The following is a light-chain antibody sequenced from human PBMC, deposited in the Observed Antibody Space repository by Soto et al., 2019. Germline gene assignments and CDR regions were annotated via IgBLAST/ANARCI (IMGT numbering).Light chain of an antibody. Sequence: QSVLTQPASVSGSPGQSITISCTGTSSDVGGYNYVSWYQQHPGEAPKLMIYEVSNRPSGVSNRFSGSKSGNTDSLTISGLQAEEEADYYCSSYTSSSTVVFGGETKFTVL. CDR2: EVS. V-gene: IGLV2-14*01. CDR1: SSDVGGYNY. CDR3: SSYTSSSTVV. J-gene: IGLJ2*01.